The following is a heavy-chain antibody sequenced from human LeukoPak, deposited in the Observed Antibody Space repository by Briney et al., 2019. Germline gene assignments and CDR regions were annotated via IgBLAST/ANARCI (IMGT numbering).Heavy chain of an antibody. CDR3: ARTRYSGSYSHYYYMDV. D-gene: IGHD1-26*01. V-gene: IGHV1-2*02. Sequence: GASVKVSCKASGYTFTGYYMHWVRQAPGQGLEWMGWINLNSGGTNYAQKFQGRVTMTRDTSISTAYVELSRLRSDDTAVYYCARTRYSGSYSHYYYMDVWGKGTTVTVSS. CDR1: GYTFTGYY. J-gene: IGHJ6*03. CDR2: INLNSGGT.